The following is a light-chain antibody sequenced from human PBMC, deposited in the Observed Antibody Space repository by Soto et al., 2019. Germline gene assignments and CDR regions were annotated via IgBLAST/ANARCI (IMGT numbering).Light chain of an antibody. CDR1: QSVSSSY. V-gene: IGKV3-20*01. Sequence: EIVMTHSPSTLSWSPVERGTLSCSAIQSVSSSYLAWYQQKPGQAPRLLIFAASSRASGIPDRFSGSGSGTDFTLTISRLEPEDFAVYYCQQYGSSPRITFGQGTRLEIK. J-gene: IGKJ5*01. CDR3: QQYGSSPRIT. CDR2: AAS.